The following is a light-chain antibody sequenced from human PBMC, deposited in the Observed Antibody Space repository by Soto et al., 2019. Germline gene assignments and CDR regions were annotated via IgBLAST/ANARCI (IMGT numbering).Light chain of an antibody. CDR3: TSYTGSNTLEV. J-gene: IGLJ1*01. CDR1: SSDIGAYNY. Sequence: ALTQPASVSGSPGQSITISCTGTSSDIGAYNYVSWYRQHPGKAPQLLIYDVNNRPSGVSHRFSGSKSGNTASLTISGLQSEDEADYFCTSYTGSNTLEVFGPGTKVTVL. V-gene: IGLV2-14*03. CDR2: DVN.